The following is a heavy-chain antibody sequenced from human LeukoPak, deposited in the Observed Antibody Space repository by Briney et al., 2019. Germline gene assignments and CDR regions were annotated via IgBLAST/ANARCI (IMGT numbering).Heavy chain of an antibody. D-gene: IGHD1-14*01. CDR2: IYYSGST. J-gene: IGHJ3*02. V-gene: IGHV4-39*01. CDR1: GGSISSSSYY. CDR3: ARHASREQPTFGAFDI. Sequence: SETLSLTCTVSGGSISSSSYYWGWIRQPPGKGLGWIVSIYYSGSTYYNPSLKSRVTISVDTSKNQFSLKLSSVTAADTAVYYCARHASREQPTFGAFDIWGQGTMVTVSS.